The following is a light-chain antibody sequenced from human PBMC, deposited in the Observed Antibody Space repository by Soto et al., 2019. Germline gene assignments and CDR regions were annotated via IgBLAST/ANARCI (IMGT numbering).Light chain of an antibody. V-gene: IGLV2-23*02. CDR3: CSYAGNNRV. CDR1: SSDVGSYNL. J-gene: IGLJ1*01. CDR2: EVS. Sequence: QSALTQPASVSGSPGQSITISCTGTSSDVGSYNLVSWYQQNPGKAPKLKIYEVSKRPSGVSNRFSGSKSGNTASLTISGLQAEDEADYYCCSYAGNNRVFGTGTKVTVL.